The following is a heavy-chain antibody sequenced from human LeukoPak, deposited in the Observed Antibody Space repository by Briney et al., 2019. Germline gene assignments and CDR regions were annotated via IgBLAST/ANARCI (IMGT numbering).Heavy chain of an antibody. CDR2: ISGSGGST. CDR3: AKDGKGYSGYDYRDWFDP. J-gene: IGHJ5*02. Sequence: PGASLRLSCAASGFTFSSYAMSWVRQAPGKGLQWVSAISGSGGSTYYADSVKGQFTISRDNSKNTLYLQMNSLRAEDTAVYYCAKDGKGYSGYDYRDWFDPWGQGTLVTVSS. V-gene: IGHV3-23*01. CDR1: GFTFSSYA. D-gene: IGHD5-12*01.